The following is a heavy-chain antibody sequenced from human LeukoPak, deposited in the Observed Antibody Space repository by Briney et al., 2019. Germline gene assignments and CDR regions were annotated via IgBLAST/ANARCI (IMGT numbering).Heavy chain of an antibody. CDR3: AKDRATMIVVVRTTPRGQLDY. V-gene: IGHV3-30*02. D-gene: IGHD3-22*01. J-gene: IGHJ4*02. Sequence: GGSLRLSCAASGFTFSSYGMHWVRQAPGKGLEWVAFIRYDGSNKYPADSVKGRFTISRDNSKNTLYLQMNSLRAEDTAVYYCAKDRATMIVVVRTTPRGQLDYWGQGTLVTVSS. CDR1: GFTFSSYG. CDR2: IRYDGSNK.